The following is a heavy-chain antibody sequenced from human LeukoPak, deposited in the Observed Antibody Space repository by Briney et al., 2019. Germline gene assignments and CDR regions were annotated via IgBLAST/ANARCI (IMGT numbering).Heavy chain of an antibody. CDR3: ASGPPFLKYFEY. CDR1: GFTFSSYG. J-gene: IGHJ4*02. Sequence: GGSLRLSCAASGFTFSSYGMHWVRQAPGKGLEWVSTISVGAEYIFYADSVKGRFTISRDDSNNALYLQMHSLRAEDTALYYCASGPPFLKYFEYWGQGTLVTVSS. V-gene: IGHV3-23*01. D-gene: IGHD3-3*01. CDR2: ISVGAEYI.